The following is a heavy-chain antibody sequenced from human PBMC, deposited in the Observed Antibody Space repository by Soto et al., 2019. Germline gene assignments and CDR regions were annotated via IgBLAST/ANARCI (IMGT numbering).Heavy chain of an antibody. CDR2: ITATGDRT. Sequence: GGSLRLSWADSGFSFSSYSMSWVRQTPGKGLEWVAAITATGDRTYYADSVTGRFTISRDNSKKTHYLQMTSLRAEDTAMYYCATMNGYFEYWGQGTPVTVSS. CDR1: GFSFSSYS. D-gene: IGHD3-22*01. J-gene: IGHJ4*02. V-gene: IGHV3-23*01. CDR3: ATMNGYFEY.